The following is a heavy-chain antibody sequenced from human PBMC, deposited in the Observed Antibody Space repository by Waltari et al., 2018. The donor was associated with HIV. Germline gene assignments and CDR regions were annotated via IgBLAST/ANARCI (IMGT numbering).Heavy chain of an antibody. Sequence: VQLVASGGGFVQREGSLTLSFEPPGSPFSRPATRRVRQARGKGLEWVSAISGSGGSTYYADSVKGRFTISRDNSKNTLYLQMNSLRAEDTAVYYCANAVVQDGYWGQGTLVTVSS. V-gene: IGHV3-23*04. CDR2: ISGSGGST. CDR1: GSPFSRPA. D-gene: IGHD2-15*01. J-gene: IGHJ4*02. CDR3: ANAVVQDGY.